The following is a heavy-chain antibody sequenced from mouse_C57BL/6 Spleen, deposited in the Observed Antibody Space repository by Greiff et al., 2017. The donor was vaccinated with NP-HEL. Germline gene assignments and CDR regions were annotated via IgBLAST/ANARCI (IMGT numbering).Heavy chain of an antibody. Sequence: VQLQQSGPELVKPGASVKISCKASGYAFSSSWMNWVKQRPGKGLEWIGRIYPGDGDTNYNGKFKGKATLTADKSSSTAYLQLSSRTSEDSAVYFCARSAANWYYFDYWGQGTTLPVSS. V-gene: IGHV1-82*01. CDR2: IYPGDGDT. CDR3: ARSAANWYYFDY. CDR1: GYAFSSSW. J-gene: IGHJ2*01. D-gene: IGHD4-1*01.